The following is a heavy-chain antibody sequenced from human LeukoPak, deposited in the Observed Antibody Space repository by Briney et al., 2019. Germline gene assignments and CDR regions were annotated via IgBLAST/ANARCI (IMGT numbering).Heavy chain of an antibody. CDR1: GYKFSDYY. D-gene: IGHD4-17*01. V-gene: IGHV1-2*02. J-gene: IGHJ5*02. CDR3: ARGTVTTSFVLSGWFDP. CDR2: INPKSGAS. Sequence: GASVKVSCKPSGYKFSDYYIDWVRQAPGQGLEWMGWINPKSGASSSAQSFQGRVTMTRDTSLNTLYMEMSRLTSDDTAVYFCARGTVTTSFVLSGWFDPWGPGALVTVSS.